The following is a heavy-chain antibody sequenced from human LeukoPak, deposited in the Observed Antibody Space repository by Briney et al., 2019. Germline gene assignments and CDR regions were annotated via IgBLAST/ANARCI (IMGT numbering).Heavy chain of an antibody. CDR1: GGTFSSYA. J-gene: IGHJ5*02. Sequence: SVKASCKASGGTFSSYAISWVRQAPGQGLEWMGGIIPIFGTANYAQKFQGRVTITADESTSTAYMELSSLRSEDTAVYYCAISMVRGVINWFDPWGQGTLVTVSS. V-gene: IGHV1-69*13. CDR3: AISMVRGVINWFDP. D-gene: IGHD3-10*01. CDR2: IIPIFGTA.